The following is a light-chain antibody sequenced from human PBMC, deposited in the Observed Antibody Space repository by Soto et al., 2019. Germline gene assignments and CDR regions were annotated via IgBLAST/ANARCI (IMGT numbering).Light chain of an antibody. CDR1: QTISSW. CDR3: QQYSSYWT. Sequence: DIQMTQSPSTLSASVGDRVTITCRASQTISSWLAWYQQKPGEAPKLLIYKASSLESGVPSRFSGSRSGTEFPLTISSLQPDDIATYYCQQYSSYWTFGQGTKVEIK. J-gene: IGKJ1*01. CDR2: KAS. V-gene: IGKV1-5*03.